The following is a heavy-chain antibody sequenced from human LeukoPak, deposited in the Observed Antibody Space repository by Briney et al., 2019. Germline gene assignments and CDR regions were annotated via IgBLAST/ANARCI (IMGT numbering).Heavy chain of an antibody. CDR1: GGSISSYY. J-gene: IGHJ3*02. D-gene: IGHD3-22*01. CDR3: ARARVYYYDSSGYPVAAFDI. CDR2: IYYSGST. V-gene: IGHV4-59*01. Sequence: SETLSLTCTVSGGSISSYYWSWIRQPPGKGLEWIGYIYYSGSTNYNPSLKSRVTISVDTSKNQFSLKLSSVTAADTAVYYCARARVYYYDSSGYPVAAFDIWGQGTMVTVSS.